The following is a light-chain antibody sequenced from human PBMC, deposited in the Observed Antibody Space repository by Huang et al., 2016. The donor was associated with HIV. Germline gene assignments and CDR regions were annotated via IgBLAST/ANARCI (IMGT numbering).Light chain of an antibody. J-gene: IGKJ1*01. CDR3: QQYLTAPG. V-gene: IGKV4-1*01. CDR1: QSLFSSSTNKHY. CDR2: WAS. Sequence: DIVMTQSPESLAVSLGEWATISCTSRQSLFSSSTNKHYLAWYQQKPGQPPKVLITWASARESGVPGRFRGGGSGTDFTLTISSLQPEDVASYYCQQYLTAPGFGQETNVEI.